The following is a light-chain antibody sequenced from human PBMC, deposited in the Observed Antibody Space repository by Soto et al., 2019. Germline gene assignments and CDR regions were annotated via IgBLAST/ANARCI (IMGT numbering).Light chain of an antibody. J-gene: IGKJ4*01. V-gene: IGKV3-20*01. Sequence: EIVLTQSPGTLSLSPGERATLSCRASQTVSNNYLAWYQQKPGQAPRLLIYDASSRATGIPDRFSGGGSGTDFTLTISRLESEDFAVYYCQQFSSYPLTFGGGTKVDIK. CDR3: QQFSSYPLT. CDR1: QTVSNNY. CDR2: DAS.